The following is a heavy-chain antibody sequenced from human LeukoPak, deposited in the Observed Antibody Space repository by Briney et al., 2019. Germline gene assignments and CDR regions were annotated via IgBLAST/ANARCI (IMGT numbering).Heavy chain of an antibody. D-gene: IGHD2-15*01. J-gene: IGHJ5*02. CDR3: ARTPYGSNPPNWFDP. Sequence: SETLSLTCTVSGGSISSGGYYWSWIRQRPGKGLEWIGYIYYSGSTYYNPSLKSRVTISVDTSKNQFSLKLSSVTAADTAVYYCARTPYGSNPPNWFDPWGQGTLVTVSS. CDR2: IYYSGST. CDR1: GGSISSGGYY. V-gene: IGHV4-31*03.